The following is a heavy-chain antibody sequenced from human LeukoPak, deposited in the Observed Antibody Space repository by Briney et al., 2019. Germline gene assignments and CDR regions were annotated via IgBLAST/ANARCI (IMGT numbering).Heavy chain of an antibody. CDR1: GDSISSGDYY. CDR2: ISSSGST. J-gene: IGHJ4*02. Sequence: SETLSLTCTVSGDSISSGDYYWSWIRQPAGKGLEWIGRISSSGSTNYNPSLKSRVTISVDTSKNQFSLKLSSVTAADTAVYYCARVTGYDYVWGSYRKAGGFDYWGQGTLVTVSS. CDR3: ARVTGYDYVWGSYRKAGGFDY. D-gene: IGHD3-16*02. V-gene: IGHV4-61*02.